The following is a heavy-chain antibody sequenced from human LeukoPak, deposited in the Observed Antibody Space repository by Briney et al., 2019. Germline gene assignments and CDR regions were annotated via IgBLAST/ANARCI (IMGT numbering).Heavy chain of an antibody. V-gene: IGHV1-69*13. CDR2: IIPIFGTA. CDR1: GGTFSSYA. CDR3: ARDYYGDYSGYFDL. J-gene: IGHJ2*01. Sequence: GASVKVSCKASGGTFSSYAISWVRQAPGQGLEWMEGIIPIFGTANYAQKFQGRITITADESTSTAYMELSSLRSEDTAVYYCARDYYGDYSGYFDLWGRGTLVTVSS. D-gene: IGHD4-17*01.